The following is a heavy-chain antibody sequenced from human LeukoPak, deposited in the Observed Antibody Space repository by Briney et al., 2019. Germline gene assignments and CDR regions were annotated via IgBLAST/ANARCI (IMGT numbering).Heavy chain of an antibody. Sequence: RASVKVSCKASGGTFINYGISWVRQAPGHGLEWIGGLIPVFGATKYAQKFQGRVTITTDESASTAYMELTSLGSDDTAVYYCARGQRDPGAGAGIDYYYYYMDVWGKGTTVTVSS. CDR3: ARGQRDPGAGAGIDYYYYYMDV. CDR1: GGTFINYG. CDR2: LIPVFGAT. D-gene: IGHD6-19*01. V-gene: IGHV1-69*05. J-gene: IGHJ6*03.